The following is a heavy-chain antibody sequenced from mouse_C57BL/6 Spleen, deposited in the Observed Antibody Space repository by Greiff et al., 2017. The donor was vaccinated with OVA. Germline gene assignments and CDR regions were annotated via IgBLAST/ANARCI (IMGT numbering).Heavy chain of an antibody. V-gene: IGHV1-22*01. CDR3: ARSIDYGSEAY. J-gene: IGHJ3*01. D-gene: IGHD1-1*01. Sequence: EVKLVESGPELVKPGASVKMSCKASGYTFTDYNMHWVKQSHGKSLEWIGYINPNNGGTSYNQKFKGKATLTVNKSSSTAYMELRSLTSEDSAVYYCARSIDYGSEAYWGQGTLVTVSA. CDR2: INPNNGGT. CDR1: GYTFTDYN.